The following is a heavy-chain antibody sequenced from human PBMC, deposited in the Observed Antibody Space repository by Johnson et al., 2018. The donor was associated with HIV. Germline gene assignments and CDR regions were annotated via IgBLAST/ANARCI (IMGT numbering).Heavy chain of an antibody. J-gene: IGHJ3*02. CDR2: ISYDGNNK. V-gene: IGHV3-30*19. CDR1: GFTFSSYG. Sequence: QVQLVESGGGVVQPGRSLRLSCAASGFTFSSYGMHWVRQAPGKGLEWVAVISYDGNNKYYADSVKGRFTISRDNSKNTLYLQMNSLRAEDTAVYYCAREDGYNWVGAFDIWGQGTMVTVSS. CDR3: AREDGYNWVGAFDI. D-gene: IGHD5-24*01.